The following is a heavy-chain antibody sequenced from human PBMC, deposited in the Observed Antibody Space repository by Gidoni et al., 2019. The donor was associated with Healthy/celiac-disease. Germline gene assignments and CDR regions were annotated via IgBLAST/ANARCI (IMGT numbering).Heavy chain of an antibody. CDR3: ASYGGYGDYAGWFDP. V-gene: IGHV1-69*04. J-gene: IGHJ5*02. CDR1: GGTFSSYA. Sequence: QVQLVQSGAEVKKPGSSVKVSCKASGGTFSSYAISWVRQAPGQGLEWMGRIIPILGIANYAQKFQGRVTITADKSTSTAYMELSSLRSEDTAVYYCASYGGYGDYAGWFDPWGQGTLVTVSS. D-gene: IGHD4-17*01. CDR2: IIPILGIA.